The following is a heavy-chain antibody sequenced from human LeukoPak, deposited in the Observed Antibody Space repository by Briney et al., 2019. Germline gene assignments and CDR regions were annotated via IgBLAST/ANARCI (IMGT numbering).Heavy chain of an antibody. CDR2: IYYSGST. CDR3: ARIISSGLKKYFQH. D-gene: IGHD3-22*01. V-gene: IGHV4-59*01. J-gene: IGHJ1*01. CDR1: GGSISSYY. Sequence: PETLSLTCTVSGGSISSYYWSWIRQPPGKGLEWIGYIYYSGSTNYNPSLKSRVTISVDTSKNQFSLKLSSVTAADTAVYYCARIISSGLKKYFQHWGQGTLVTVSS.